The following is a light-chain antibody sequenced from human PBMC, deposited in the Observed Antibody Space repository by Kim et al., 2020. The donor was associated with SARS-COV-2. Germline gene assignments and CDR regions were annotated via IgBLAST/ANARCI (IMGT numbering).Light chain of an antibody. CDR1: DSDVGAHNY. Sequence: QSVTISCTGSDSDVGAHNYVSWYQQHPGKAPKLMIYGVSQRPSGVPDRFSGSKSGNTASLTISGLQAEDEADYYCCSHAGGYTEYVFGIGTKVTVL. V-gene: IGLV2-11*03. CDR2: GVS. J-gene: IGLJ1*01. CDR3: CSHAGGYTEYV.